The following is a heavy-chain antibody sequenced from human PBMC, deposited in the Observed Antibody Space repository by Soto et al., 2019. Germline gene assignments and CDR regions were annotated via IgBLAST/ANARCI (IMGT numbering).Heavy chain of an antibody. CDR1: GFTFSSYG. CDR3: SRDRSGWYFDY. J-gene: IGHJ4*02. CDR2: IWYDGSNK. D-gene: IGHD6-19*01. V-gene: IGHV3-33*01. Sequence: QVQLVESGGGVVQPGRSLRLSCEASGFTFSSYGMHWVRQAPGKGLEWVAVIWYDGSNKYYADSVKGRFTISRVNSKNTLYLQMNSLTAEDTAVYYCSRDRSGWYFDYWGQGTLVTVSS.